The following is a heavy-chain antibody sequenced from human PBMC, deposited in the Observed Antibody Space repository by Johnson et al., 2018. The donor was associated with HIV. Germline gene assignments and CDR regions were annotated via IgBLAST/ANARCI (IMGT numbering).Heavy chain of an antibody. CDR2: IVTAGDT. J-gene: IGHJ3*02. Sequence: EVQLVESGGGLVQPGGSLRLSCAASGFTFSSYDMHWVRQATGKGLEWVSTIVTAGDTYYPGSVKGRFTISRENAKNSLYLHMNSLRAGDKAVYYCARTLGLRTEDAFDIWGQGTMVTVSS. CDR3: ARTLGLRTEDAFDI. CDR1: GFTFSSYD. V-gene: IGHV3-13*01.